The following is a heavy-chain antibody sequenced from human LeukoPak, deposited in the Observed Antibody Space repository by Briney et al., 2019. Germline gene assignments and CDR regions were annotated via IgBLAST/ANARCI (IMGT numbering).Heavy chain of an antibody. Sequence: GGSLRLSCAASGFNFSSYSMNWGRWAPGKGLEKVSSISSSSSYIYYADSVKGRFTISRDNAKNSLYLQMNSLRAEDTAVYYCARGYSSGWPPDYWGQGTLVTVSS. D-gene: IGHD6-19*01. CDR3: ARGYSSGWPPDY. J-gene: IGHJ4*02. V-gene: IGHV3-21*01. CDR1: GFNFSSYS. CDR2: ISSSSSYI.